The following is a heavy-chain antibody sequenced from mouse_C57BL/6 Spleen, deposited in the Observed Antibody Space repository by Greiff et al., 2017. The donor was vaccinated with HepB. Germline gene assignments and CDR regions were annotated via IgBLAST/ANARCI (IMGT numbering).Heavy chain of an antibody. CDR1: GYKFTDYN. V-gene: IGHV1-18*01. J-gene: IGHJ4*01. D-gene: IGHD3-2*02. Sequence: VQLQQSGPELVKPGASVKIPCKASGYKFTDYNMDWVKQSHGKSLEWIGDINPNNGGTIYNQKFKGKATLTVDKSSSTAYMELRSLTSEDTAVYYCARGTAQAYYYAMDYWGQGTSVTVSS. CDR2: INPNNGGT. CDR3: ARGTAQAYYYAMDY.